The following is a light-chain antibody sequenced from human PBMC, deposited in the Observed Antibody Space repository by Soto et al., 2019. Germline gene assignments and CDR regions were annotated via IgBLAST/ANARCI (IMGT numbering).Light chain of an antibody. Sequence: EIVMTQSPATLSVSPGERATLSCRASQNINNNLAWYQQKPGQVPRLLIYHASTGATGIPARFSGSGSGTELTLTISSVQSEDFAVYYCQQYNGWPLTCGGGTKVEIK. CDR1: QNINNN. CDR2: HAS. J-gene: IGKJ4*01. CDR3: QQYNGWPLT. V-gene: IGKV3-15*01.